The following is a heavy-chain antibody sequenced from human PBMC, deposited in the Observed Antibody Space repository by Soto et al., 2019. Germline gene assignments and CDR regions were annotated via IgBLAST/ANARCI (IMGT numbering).Heavy chain of an antibody. D-gene: IGHD6-19*01. Sequence: GGSLRLSCAASGFIFSSYGMHWVRQAPGKGLEWVAVISYDGSNKYYADSVKGRFTISRDNSKNTLYLQMNSLRAEDTAVYYCAKDLEQWLAPRDYWGQGTLVTVSS. V-gene: IGHV3-30*18. CDR2: ISYDGSNK. CDR3: AKDLEQWLAPRDY. J-gene: IGHJ4*02. CDR1: GFIFSSYG.